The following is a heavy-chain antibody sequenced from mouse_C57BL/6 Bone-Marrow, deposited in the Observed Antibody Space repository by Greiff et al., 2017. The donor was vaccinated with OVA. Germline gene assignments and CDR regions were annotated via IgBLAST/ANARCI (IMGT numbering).Heavy chain of an antibody. D-gene: IGHD1-1*01. V-gene: IGHV1-55*01. CDR1: GYTFTSYW. J-gene: IGHJ2*01. CDR3: ARRGSSPLDGFDY. CDR2: IYPGSGST. Sequence: QVQLQQPGAELVKPGASVKMSCKASGYTFTSYWITWVKQRPGQGLEWIGDIYPGSGSTNYNEKFKSKATLTVDTSSSTAYMQLSSLTSEDSAVYYCARRGSSPLDGFDYWGQGTTLTVSS.